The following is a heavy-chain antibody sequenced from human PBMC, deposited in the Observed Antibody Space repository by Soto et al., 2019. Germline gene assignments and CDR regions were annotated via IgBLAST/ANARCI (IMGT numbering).Heavy chain of an antibody. V-gene: IGHV3-33*01. CDR2: IWYDGSKK. CDR1: GFSFSNYG. Sequence: ESGGGVVQPGRSLRLSCAASGFSFSNYGMHWVRQAPGKGLEWVAVIWYDGSKKHYADSVKGRFTISRDNSNNTMYLQMNRLRAEDTALYYCARAGNDEVVITDFDYWGQGTLVTVSP. CDR3: ARAGNDEVVITDFDY. D-gene: IGHD3-22*01. J-gene: IGHJ4*02.